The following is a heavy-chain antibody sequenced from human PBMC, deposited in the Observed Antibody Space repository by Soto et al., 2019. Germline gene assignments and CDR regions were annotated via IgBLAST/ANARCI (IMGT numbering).Heavy chain of an antibody. D-gene: IGHD1-26*01. CDR2: ISYDGSNK. J-gene: IGHJ5*02. CDR1: GFTFSSYA. Sequence: GGSLRLSCAASGFTFSSYAMHWVRQAPGKGLEWVAVISYDGSNKYYADSVKGRFTISRDNSKNTLYLQMNSLRAKDTAVYYCARDGGCYLNPPDWFAPWGQGTLVIGSS. CDR3: ARDGGCYLNPPDWFAP. V-gene: IGHV3-30-3*01.